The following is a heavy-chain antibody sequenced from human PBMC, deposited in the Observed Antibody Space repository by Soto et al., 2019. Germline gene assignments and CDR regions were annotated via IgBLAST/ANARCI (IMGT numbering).Heavy chain of an antibody. J-gene: IGHJ5*02. D-gene: IGHD6-19*01. CDR1: GFTFSSYW. CDR3: ARLYSSAWYVGWFDP. Sequence: EVQLVESGGGLVQPGGSLRLSCAASGFTFSSYWMSWVRQAPGKGLEWVANIKQDGSEKFYVDSVKGRFTISRDNAKNSLYLQMNSLRAEDTALYYCARLYSSAWYVGWFDPWGQGTLVTVSS. V-gene: IGHV3-7*01. CDR2: IKQDGSEK.